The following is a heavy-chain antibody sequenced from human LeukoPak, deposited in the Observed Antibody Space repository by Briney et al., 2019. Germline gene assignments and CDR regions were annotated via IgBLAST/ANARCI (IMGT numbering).Heavy chain of an antibody. D-gene: IGHD3-16*01. CDR3: AREGGRSGQWYYDL. V-gene: IGHV3-64*02. CDR2: IGADGVTA. J-gene: IGHJ2*01. CDR1: GFTFTSYY. Sequence: GGSLRLSCAASGFTFTSYYIHWVRQVPTKGPEYVSVIGADGVTAFYADSVKGRFTISRDNSKKTVDLEMGSLTAEDTAVYYCAREGGRSGQWYYDLWGRGTLVTVSS.